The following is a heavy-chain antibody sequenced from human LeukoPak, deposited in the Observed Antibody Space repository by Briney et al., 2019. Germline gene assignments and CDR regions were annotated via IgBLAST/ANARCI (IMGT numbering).Heavy chain of an antibody. CDR2: IYYSGST. CDR1: GGSISSADYY. D-gene: IGHD3-22*01. V-gene: IGHV4-30-4*08. CDR3: ARGQDYYDSSGYFLPFDY. Sequence: SQTLSLTCTVSGGSISSADYYWSWIRQPPGKGLEWIGYIYYSGSTYYNPSLKSRVTISIDTSKNQFSLKLSSVTAADTAVYYCARGQDYYDSSGYFLPFDYWGQGTLVTVSS. J-gene: IGHJ4*02.